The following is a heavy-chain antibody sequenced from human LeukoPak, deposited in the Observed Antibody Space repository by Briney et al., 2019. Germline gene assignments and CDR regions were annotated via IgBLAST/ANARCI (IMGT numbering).Heavy chain of an antibody. CDR2: INTDGTST. J-gene: IGHJ4*02. V-gene: IGHV3-74*01. CDR3: ARGCVSSGSYYTVDY. D-gene: IGHD1-26*01. Sequence: GGSLRLSCAASGFTFSSYWMHWVRQAPGKGLVWVSRINTDGTSTTYADSVKGRFTRSRDNAKNTLDLQMKSLRAEDTAVYYCARGCVSSGSYYTVDYWGQGTLVTVSS. CDR1: GFTFSSYW.